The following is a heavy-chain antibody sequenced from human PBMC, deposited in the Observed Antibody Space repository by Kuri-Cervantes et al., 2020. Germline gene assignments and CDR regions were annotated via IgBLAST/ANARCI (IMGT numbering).Heavy chain of an antibody. CDR3: AKGTYYGGHGMDV. CDR2: ISGDGKNK. V-gene: IGHV3-30*18. D-gene: IGHD4-23*01. Sequence: GGSLRLSCVASGVAFSNSGMHWVRQAPGKVLEWVAFISGDGKNKYHAGSVKGRFTISRDNDKNTLFLEMNNLMAGDTAVYYCAKGTYYGGHGMDVWGQGTTVTVSS. J-gene: IGHJ6*02. CDR1: GVAFSNSG.